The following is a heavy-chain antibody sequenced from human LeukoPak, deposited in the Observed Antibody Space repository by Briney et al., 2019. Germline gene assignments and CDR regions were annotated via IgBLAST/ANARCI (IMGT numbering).Heavy chain of an antibody. D-gene: IGHD3-10*01. CDR3: ATDLSGSYAFDI. J-gene: IGHJ3*02. Sequence: ASVRVSCKVSGYTLTELSMHWVRQAPGKGLEWMGGFDPEEGETIYAQKFQGRVTMTEDTSTDTAYMELSSLRSEDTAVYYCATDLSGSYAFDIWGQGTMVTVSS. V-gene: IGHV1-24*01. CDR2: FDPEEGET. CDR1: GYTLTELS.